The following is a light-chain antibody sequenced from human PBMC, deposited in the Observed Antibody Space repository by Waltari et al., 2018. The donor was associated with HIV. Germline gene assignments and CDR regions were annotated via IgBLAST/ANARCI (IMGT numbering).Light chain of an antibody. CDR1: QSVNSN. Sequence: EIVMTQSPATLSVSPGKRATLSCRASQSVNSNLAWYQQKPGQAPRLLIYDASTRATGIPARFSGGGFGAAFTLTISSLQSEDSAVYYCQQYNTWSPENTFGGGTKVEIK. CDR3: QQYNTWSPENT. V-gene: IGKV3-15*01. J-gene: IGKJ4*01. CDR2: DAS.